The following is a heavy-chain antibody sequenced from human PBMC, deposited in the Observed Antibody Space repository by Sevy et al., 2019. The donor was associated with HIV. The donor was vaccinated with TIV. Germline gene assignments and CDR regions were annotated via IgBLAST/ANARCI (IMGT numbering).Heavy chain of an antibody. V-gene: IGHV5-51*01. J-gene: IGHJ3*02. CDR2: IYPGDSDT. Sequence: GESLKISCKGSGYSFTSYWIGWVRQMPGKGLEWMGIIYPGDSDTRYSPSFQGQVTIPADKSISTTYLQWSGLTASDTAMDYCAGHGPADDAFDIWGQGTMVTVSS. CDR1: GYSFTSYW. CDR3: AGHGPADDAFDI.